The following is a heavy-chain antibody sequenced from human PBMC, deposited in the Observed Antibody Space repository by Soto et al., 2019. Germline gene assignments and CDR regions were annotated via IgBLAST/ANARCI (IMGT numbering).Heavy chain of an antibody. Sequence: ASVKVSCKASGGTFSSYTISWVRQAPGQGLEWMGRIIPILGIANYAQKFQGRVTITADKSTSTAYMELSSLRSEDTAVYYCAAGLFGGYTFEYWGKGTLVTVSS. J-gene: IGHJ4*02. CDR3: AAGLFGGYTFEY. V-gene: IGHV1-69*02. D-gene: IGHD5-12*01. CDR2: IIPILGIA. CDR1: GGTFSSYT.